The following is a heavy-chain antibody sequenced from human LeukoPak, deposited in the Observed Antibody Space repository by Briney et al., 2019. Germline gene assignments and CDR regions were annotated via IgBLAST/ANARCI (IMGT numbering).Heavy chain of an antibody. Sequence: GGSLRLSCAASGFTFSNAWMNWVRQAPGKGLEWVGRIKSKTDGGTTDYAAPVKGRFTISRDDSKNTLYLQMNSLKTEDTAVYYCTTDVRITIFGARDYWGQGTLVTVSS. J-gene: IGHJ4*02. CDR3: TTDVRITIFGARDY. V-gene: IGHV3-15*01. CDR1: GFTFSNAW. CDR2: IKSKTDGGTT. D-gene: IGHD3-3*01.